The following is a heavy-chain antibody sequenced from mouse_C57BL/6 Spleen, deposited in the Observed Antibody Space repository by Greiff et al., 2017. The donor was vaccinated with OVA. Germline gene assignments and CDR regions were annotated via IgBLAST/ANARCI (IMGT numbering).Heavy chain of an antibody. V-gene: IGHV14-4*01. D-gene: IGHD1-1*01. Sequence: VQLQQSGAELVRPGASVKLSCTASGFNIKDDYMHWVKQRPEQGLEWIGWIDPENGDTEYASKFQGKATITADTSSNTAYLQLSSLTSEDTAVYYCTPRDYYGLDYWGQGTTLTVSS. CDR3: TPRDYYGLDY. CDR1: GFNIKDDY. CDR2: IDPENGDT. J-gene: IGHJ2*01.